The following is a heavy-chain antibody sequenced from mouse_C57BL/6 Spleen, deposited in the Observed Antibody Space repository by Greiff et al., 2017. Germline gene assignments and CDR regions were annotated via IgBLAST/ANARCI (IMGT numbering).Heavy chain of an antibody. D-gene: IGHD2-4*01. V-gene: IGHV14-3*01. CDR3: ARGEYDYVVYYFDY. Sequence: VQLQQSVAELVRPGASVKLSCTASGFNFKNTYMPWVQQRPEQGLEWIGRIDPANGNTKYAPKFQGKATITADTSSNTAYLQLSSLTSEDTAICYCARGEYDYVVYYFDYWGQGTTLTVSS. J-gene: IGHJ2*01. CDR1: GFNFKNTY. CDR2: IDPANGNT.